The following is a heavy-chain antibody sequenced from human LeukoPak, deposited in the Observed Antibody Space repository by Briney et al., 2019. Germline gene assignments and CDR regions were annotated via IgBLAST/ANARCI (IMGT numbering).Heavy chain of an antibody. Sequence: SETLSLTCTVSGGSISSGSYYWSWIRQPAGKGLEWIGRIYTSGSTNYNPSLKSRVTISVDTSKNQFSLKLSSVTAADTAVYYCARGLYYGSGGTNWFDPWGQGTLVTVSS. V-gene: IGHV4-61*02. J-gene: IGHJ5*02. CDR3: ARGLYYGSGGTNWFDP. CDR1: GGSISSGSYY. CDR2: IYTSGST. D-gene: IGHD3-10*01.